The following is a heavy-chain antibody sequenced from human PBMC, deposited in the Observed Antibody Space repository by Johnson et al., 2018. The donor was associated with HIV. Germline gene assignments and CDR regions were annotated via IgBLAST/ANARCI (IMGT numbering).Heavy chain of an antibody. CDR3: AKDPGWVGEPGDAFDI. CDR1: GFTFSSYA. D-gene: IGHD3-10*01. J-gene: IGHJ3*02. CDR2: IPASGTDT. Sequence: EVQLVESGGEFVRPGGSLTLSCAASGFTFSSYAMSWVRQAPGKGLEWVSSIPASGTDTYYADSVKGRFTISRDNSKNTLFLEMNSLRADDTAIYYCAKDPGWVGEPGDAFDIWGQGTMVTVSS. V-gene: IGHV3-23*04.